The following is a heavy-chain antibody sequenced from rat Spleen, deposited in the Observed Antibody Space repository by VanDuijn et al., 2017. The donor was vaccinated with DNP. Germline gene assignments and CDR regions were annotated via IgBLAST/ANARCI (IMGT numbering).Heavy chain of an antibody. CDR3: ARGPNYGGWSDYFDY. CDR2: INKDSSTI. J-gene: IGHJ2*01. Sequence: EVKLVESGGGLVRPGGSLKLSCAASGFDFIDYWMGWVRQAPGKGLEWIGQINKDSSTITYIPSLKDKFTISRDNDQNTLYLQMSKLGSEDTAIYYCARGPNYGGWSDYFDYWGQGVMVTVSS. V-gene: IGHV4-2*01. D-gene: IGHD1-11*01. CDR1: GFDFIDYW.